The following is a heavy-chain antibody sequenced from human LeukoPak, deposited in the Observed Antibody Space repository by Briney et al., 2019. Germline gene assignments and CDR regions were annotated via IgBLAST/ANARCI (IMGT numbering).Heavy chain of an antibody. Sequence: KPSETLSLTCTVSGGSISSGDYCWSWIRQPPGKGLEWIGYIYYSGSTYYNPSLKSRVTISVDTSKNQFSLKLSSVTAADTAVYYCASLYDFWSGYSYYFDYWGQGTLVTVSS. CDR2: IYYSGST. CDR3: ASLYDFWSGYSYYFDY. J-gene: IGHJ4*02. D-gene: IGHD3-3*01. V-gene: IGHV4-30-4*08. CDR1: GGSISSGDYC.